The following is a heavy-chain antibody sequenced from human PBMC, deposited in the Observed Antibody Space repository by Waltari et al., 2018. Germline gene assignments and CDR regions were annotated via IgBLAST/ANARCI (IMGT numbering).Heavy chain of an antibody. V-gene: IGHV1-24*01. J-gene: IGHJ3*02. CDR3: ETDKGEGGGDAFDI. CDR2: FDPEDGET. D-gene: IGHD1-26*01. CDR1: GYTFIDYY. Sequence: QVQLVQSGAEVKKPGASVKVSCKASGYTFIDYYIHWVRQAPEQGLEWMGGFDPEDGETIYAQKFQGRVTMTEDTSTDTAYMELSSLRSEDTAVYYCETDKGEGGGDAFDIWGQGTMITVSS.